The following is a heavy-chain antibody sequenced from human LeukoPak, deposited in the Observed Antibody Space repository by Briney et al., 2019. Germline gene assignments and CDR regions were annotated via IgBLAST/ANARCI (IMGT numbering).Heavy chain of an antibody. J-gene: IGHJ4*02. Sequence: GSLRLSCAASGFTFSSYWMSWVRQAPGKGLEWVANIKQDGSEKYYVDSVKGRFTISRDNAKNSLYLQMNSLRVEDTAVYYCARCIREDYDSNGYFYSILFDYWGQGTLVTGSS. CDR3: ARCIREDYDSNGYFYSILFDY. D-gene: IGHD3-22*01. V-gene: IGHV3-7*01. CDR1: GFTFSSYW. CDR2: IKQDGSEK.